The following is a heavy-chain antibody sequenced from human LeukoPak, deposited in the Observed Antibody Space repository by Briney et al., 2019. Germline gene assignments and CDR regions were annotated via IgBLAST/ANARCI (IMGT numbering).Heavy chain of an antibody. CDR3: ARLANYDFWSGYYNNFDY. Sequence: SVKVSCKASGGTFISYAISWVRQAPGQGLEWMGGIIPIFGTANYAQKFQGRVTITADESTSTAYMELSSLRSEDTAVYYCARLANYDFWSGYYNNFDYWGQGTLVTVSS. CDR2: IIPIFGTA. J-gene: IGHJ4*02. D-gene: IGHD3-3*01. CDR1: GGTFISYA. V-gene: IGHV1-69*13.